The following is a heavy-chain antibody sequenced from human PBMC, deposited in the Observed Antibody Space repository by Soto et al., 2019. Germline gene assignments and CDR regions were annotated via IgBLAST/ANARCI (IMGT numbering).Heavy chain of an antibody. CDR2: IYHRGST. CDR3: AREAAVSSNWIDP. V-gene: IGHV4-59*01. D-gene: IGHD3-16*01. J-gene: IGHJ5*02. Sequence: SETLSLTCTVSGGSISTYYWYWIRQVPGKGLEWIGFIYHRGSTHYNPSLESRVTMSVDTSKNQFSLNLTSVTAADTAVYYRAREAAVSSNWIDPWGQGTLVTVSS. CDR1: GGSISTYY.